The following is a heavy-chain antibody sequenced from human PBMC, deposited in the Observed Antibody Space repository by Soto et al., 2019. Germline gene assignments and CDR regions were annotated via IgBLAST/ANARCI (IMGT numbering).Heavy chain of an antibody. CDR1: GFTFSSYA. CDR2: ISGSGGST. Sequence: EVQLLESGGGLVQPGGSLRLSCAASGFTFSSYAMSWVRQAPGKGLEWVSAISGSGGSTYYADSVKGRFTISRDNSKNTLYLQMNSLRAEDTAVYYCAKVGEDLGFGELGYNWFDPWGQGTLVTVSS. J-gene: IGHJ5*02. D-gene: IGHD3-10*01. CDR3: AKVGEDLGFGELGYNWFDP. V-gene: IGHV3-23*01.